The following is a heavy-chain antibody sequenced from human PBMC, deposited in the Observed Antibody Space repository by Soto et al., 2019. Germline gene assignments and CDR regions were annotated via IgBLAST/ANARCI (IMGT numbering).Heavy chain of an antibody. CDR1: GFTFSDHY. D-gene: IGHD6-19*01. Sequence: PGGSLRLSCAASGFTFSDHYMSWIRQAPGKGLEWLSYISGGETTIHYADSVKGRFIISRDNAKNSLFLQMNSLRAEDTAVYYCARDRLDGGWYENKFDYWGQGILVTVSS. J-gene: IGHJ4*02. CDR3: ARDRLDGGWYENKFDY. CDR2: ISGGETTI. V-gene: IGHV3-11*01.